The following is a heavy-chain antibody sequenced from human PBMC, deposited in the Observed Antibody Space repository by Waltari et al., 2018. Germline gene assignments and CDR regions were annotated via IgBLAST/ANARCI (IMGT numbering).Heavy chain of an antibody. CDR2: IDHSGST. CDR1: GGSIRISNC. CDR3: ARDMWGTSGWYGSDY. V-gene: IGHV4-4*02. D-gene: IGHD6-13*01. J-gene: IGHJ4*02. Sequence: QVQLQESGPRLVKPSGTLSLTSVVPGGSIRISNCWSWVRQTPGTGLEWIGEIDHSGSTHYNPSLKSRVTMSVDRSKNQFSLNLCSVTAADTAVYYCARDMWGTSGWYGSDYWGQGSLVTVSA.